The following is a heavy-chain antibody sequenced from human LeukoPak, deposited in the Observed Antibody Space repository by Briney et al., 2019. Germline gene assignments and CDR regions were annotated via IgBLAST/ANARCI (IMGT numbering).Heavy chain of an antibody. Sequence: SESLSLTCTVSGGSISSGSYYWSWIRQPAGKGLEWIGRIYTSGSTNYNPSLKSRVTISVDTSKNQFSLKLSSVTAADTAVYYCARDHYRKLAAAIWFDPWGQGTPVTVSS. V-gene: IGHV4-61*02. J-gene: IGHJ5*02. CDR3: ARDHYRKLAAAIWFDP. CDR2: IYTSGST. D-gene: IGHD6-13*01. CDR1: GGSISSGSYY.